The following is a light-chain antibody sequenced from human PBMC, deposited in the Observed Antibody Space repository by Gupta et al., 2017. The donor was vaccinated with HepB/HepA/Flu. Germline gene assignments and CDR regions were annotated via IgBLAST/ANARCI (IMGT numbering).Light chain of an antibody. CDR2: EVS. CDR3: SSYVGSSVS. Sequence: QSALTQPPSASGSPGQSVTISCTGTSSDVGGYNSVSWYQQHPGKAPILMIYEVSKRPSGVPNRFSGSKSGNTASLTVSGLQAEDEADYYCSSYVGSSVSFGGGTKLTVL. V-gene: IGLV2-8*01. J-gene: IGLJ2*01. CDR1: SSDVGGYNS.